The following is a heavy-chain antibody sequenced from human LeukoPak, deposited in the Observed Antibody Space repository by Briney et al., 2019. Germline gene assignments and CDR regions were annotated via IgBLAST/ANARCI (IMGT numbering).Heavy chain of an antibody. J-gene: IGHJ4*02. V-gene: IGHV1-18*01. CDR1: VYTFTIYG. Sequence: ASVTVSFKASVYTFTIYGISWVRQAPGQGLEWMGWISAYNGNTNYAQKLQGRVTMTTDTSTSTAYMELRSLRSNDTAVYYCARGGVSSGWYGSYFDYWGQGTLVTVSS. CDR3: ARGGVSSGWYGSYFDY. D-gene: IGHD6-19*01. CDR2: ISAYNGNT.